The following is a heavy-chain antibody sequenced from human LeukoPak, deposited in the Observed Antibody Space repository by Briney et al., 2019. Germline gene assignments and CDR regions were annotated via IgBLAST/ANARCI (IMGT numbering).Heavy chain of an antibody. CDR2: ISGNAGST. Sequence: GGSLRLSCATSGFTFSTYAMSWVRQAPGKGLEWVSTISGNAGSTYYADSVKGRFTISRDNSKNTLYLQMNSLRAEDTAVYYCANDGRLSGSYGDLDYWGQGTLVTVS. CDR3: ANDGRLSGSYGDLDY. J-gene: IGHJ4*02. V-gene: IGHV3-23*01. CDR1: GFTFSTYA. D-gene: IGHD1-26*01.